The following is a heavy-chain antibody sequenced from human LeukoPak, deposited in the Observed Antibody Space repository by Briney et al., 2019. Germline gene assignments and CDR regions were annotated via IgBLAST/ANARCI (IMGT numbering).Heavy chain of an antibody. CDR1: GFTFSSYA. V-gene: IGHV3-23*01. CDR2: ISGSGGST. J-gene: IGHJ4*02. CDR3: ASRYCSGGSCYVLGY. Sequence: PGGSLRLSCAASGFTFSSYAMSWVRQAPGKGLEWVSAISGSGGSTYYADSVKGRFTISRDNSKNTLYLQMNSLRAEDTAVYYCASRYCSGGSCYVLGYWGQGTLVTVSP. D-gene: IGHD2-15*01.